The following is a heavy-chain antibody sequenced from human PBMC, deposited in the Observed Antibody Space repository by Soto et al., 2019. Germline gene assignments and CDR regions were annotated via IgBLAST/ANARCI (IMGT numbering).Heavy chain of an antibody. J-gene: IGHJ3*02. CDR3: AKGYYYPNDAFDI. CDR2: ISGSGGST. D-gene: IGHD3-22*01. V-gene: IGHV3-23*01. Sequence: GGSLRLSCAASGFTFSSYAMSWVRQAPGKGLEWVSAISGSGGSTYYADSVKGRFTISRDNSKNTLYLRMNSLRAEDTAVYYCAKGYYYPNDAFDIWGQGTMVTVSS. CDR1: GFTFSSYA.